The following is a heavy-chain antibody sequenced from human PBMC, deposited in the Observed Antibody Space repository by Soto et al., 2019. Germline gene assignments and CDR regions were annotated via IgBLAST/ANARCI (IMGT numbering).Heavy chain of an antibody. D-gene: IGHD6-19*01. J-gene: IGHJ4*02. CDR1: GFTFSSYA. Sequence: WSLRLSCVASGFTFSSYAMSWVRQAPGKGLEWVSAISGSGGSTYYADSVKGRFTISRDNSKNTLYLQMNSLRAEDTAVYYCAKDLGYSSSGWTMGHWGQGTLVTVSS. CDR2: ISGSGGST. CDR3: AKDLGYSSSGWTMGH. V-gene: IGHV3-23*01.